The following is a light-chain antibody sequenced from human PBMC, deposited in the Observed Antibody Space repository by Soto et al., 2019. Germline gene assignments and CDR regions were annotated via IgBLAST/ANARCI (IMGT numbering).Light chain of an antibody. V-gene: IGKV3-11*01. Sequence: DTVLIQSPATLSSSPGERATLSCRASHTVANFLAWYQHKAGQAPRLLIYDVSNRATGIPARFSGSGSGTDFTLTISSLEPDDFAVYYCQQRGNWPPTFGGGTKVEIK. J-gene: IGKJ4*01. CDR3: QQRGNWPPT. CDR1: HTVANF. CDR2: DVS.